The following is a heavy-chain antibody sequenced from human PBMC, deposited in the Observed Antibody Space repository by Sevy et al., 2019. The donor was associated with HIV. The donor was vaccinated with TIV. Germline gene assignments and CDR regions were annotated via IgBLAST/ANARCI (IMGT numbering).Heavy chain of an antibody. Sequence: GGSLRLSCAASGFTFSSYAMSWVRQAPGKGLEWVSAISGSGGSTYYADSVKGRFTISRDNSKNTLYLQMNSLRAEDTAVYYYAKVALDIVVVVAATGPYFQHWGQGTLVTVSS. D-gene: IGHD2-15*01. CDR2: ISGSGGST. J-gene: IGHJ1*01. CDR1: GFTFSSYA. V-gene: IGHV3-23*01. CDR3: AKVALDIVVVVAATGPYFQH.